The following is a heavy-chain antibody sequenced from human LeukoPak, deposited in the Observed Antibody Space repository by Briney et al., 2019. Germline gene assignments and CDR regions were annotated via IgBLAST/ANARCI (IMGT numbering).Heavy chain of an antibody. J-gene: IGHJ5*02. CDR1: GFTFSIYW. D-gene: IGHD2-2*01. CDR3: ARDCSSTSCYRGGFDP. Sequence: QSGGSLRLSCAASGFTFSIYWMSWVRQAPGKGLEWVANIKQDGSEKYYVDSVKGRFTISRDNAKNSLYLQMNSLRAEDTAVYYCARDCSSTSCYRGGFDPWGQGTLVTVSS. CDR2: IKQDGSEK. V-gene: IGHV3-7*01.